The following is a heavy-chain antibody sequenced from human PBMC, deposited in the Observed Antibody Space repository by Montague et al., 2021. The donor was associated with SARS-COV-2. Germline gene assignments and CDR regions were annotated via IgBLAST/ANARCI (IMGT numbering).Heavy chain of an antibody. V-gene: IGHV2-70*01. CDR1: GFSLSTSGMC. D-gene: IGHD3-9*01. J-gene: IGHJ4*02. CDR3: ARTYYDILTGYYTYDY. Sequence: PALVKPTQTLTLTCTFSGFSLSTSGMCVSWIRQPPGKALEWLALIDWDDDKYYSTSLKTRLTTSKDTSKNQVVLTMTNMDPVDTATYYCARTYYDILTGYYTYDYWGQGTLVTVPS. CDR2: IDWDDDK.